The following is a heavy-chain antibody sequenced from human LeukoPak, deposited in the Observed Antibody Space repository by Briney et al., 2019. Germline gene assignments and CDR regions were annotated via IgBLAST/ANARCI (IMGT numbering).Heavy chain of an antibody. CDR1: GFTFSSHW. J-gene: IGHJ6*02. D-gene: IGHD6-19*01. V-gene: IGHV3-74*01. CDR2: INSDGSST. Sequence: GGSLRLSCAASGFTFSSHWMHWVRQAPGKGLVWVSRINSDGSSTSYADSVKGRFTISRDNAKNTLYLQMNSLRAEDTAVYYCARDPRYSSGWYGTYYYYGMDVWGQGTTVTVSS. CDR3: ARDPRYSSGWYGTYYYYGMDV.